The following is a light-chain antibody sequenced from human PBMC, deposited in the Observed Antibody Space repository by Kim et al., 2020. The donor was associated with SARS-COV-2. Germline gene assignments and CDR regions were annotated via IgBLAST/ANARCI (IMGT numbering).Light chain of an antibody. V-gene: IGLV2-14*03. CDR2: DVT. CDR3: SSYTSSKTWV. CDR1: NSHVGGYNY. J-gene: IGLJ3*02. Sequence: GKSVTISCTGTNSHVGGYNYVSCYQQPPGKAPKLMIYDVTKRPSGVSNRFSGSKSGNTASLTISGLQADDEADYYCSSYTSSKTWVFGGGTQLTVL.